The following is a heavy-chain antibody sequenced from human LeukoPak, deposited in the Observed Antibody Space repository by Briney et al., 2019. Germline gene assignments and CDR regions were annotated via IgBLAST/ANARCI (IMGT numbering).Heavy chain of an antibody. CDR1: GGSISSYY. CDR2: IYYSGST. V-gene: IGHV4-59*08. D-gene: IGHD2-21*01. CDR3: ARSAVLLSGWFDP. Sequence: SETLSLTCTVSGGSISSYYWSWIRQPPGKGLEWIGYIYYSGSTNYNPSLKSRVTISVDTSKNQFSLKLSSVTAADTAVYYCARSAVLLSGWFDPWGQGTLVTVTS. J-gene: IGHJ5*02.